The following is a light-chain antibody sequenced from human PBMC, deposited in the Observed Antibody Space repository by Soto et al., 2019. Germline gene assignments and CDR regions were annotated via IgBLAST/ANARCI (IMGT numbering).Light chain of an antibody. V-gene: IGKV1-5*01. CDR3: LQDYNYPWT. CDR1: QSISSW. Sequence: DIQMTQSPSTLSASVADRVTITCRASQSISSWLAWYQQTPGKAPKLLIYDASSLESGVPSRVSGSGSGTEFTLTIDSLQPDDFATYYCLQDYNYPWTFGQGTKVDIK. CDR2: DAS. J-gene: IGKJ1*01.